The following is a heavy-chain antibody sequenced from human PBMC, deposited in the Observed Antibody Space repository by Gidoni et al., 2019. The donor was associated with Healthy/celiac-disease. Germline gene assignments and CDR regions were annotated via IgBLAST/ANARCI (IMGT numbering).Heavy chain of an antibody. CDR3: ARLSSGSPWSPMDYYYYMDV. CDR1: GFTFSSYS. Sequence: EVQLVESGGGLVKPGGSLRLSCAASGFTFSSYSMNWVRQAPGKGLEWVSSISSSSSYIYYADSVKGRFTISRDNAKNSLYLQMNSLRAEDTAVYYCARLSSGSPWSPMDYYYYMDVWGKGTTVTVSS. V-gene: IGHV3-21*01. CDR2: ISSSSSYI. J-gene: IGHJ6*03. D-gene: IGHD3-10*01.